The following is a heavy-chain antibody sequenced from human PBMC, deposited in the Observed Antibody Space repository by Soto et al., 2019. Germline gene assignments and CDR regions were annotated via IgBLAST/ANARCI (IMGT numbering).Heavy chain of an antibody. D-gene: IGHD2-15*01. J-gene: IGHJ5*02. CDR1: GYTFTSYG. V-gene: IGHV1-18*01. CDR3: ARDNCSGGSCYSGWFDP. CDR2: ISAYNGNT. Sequence: GASVKVSCKASGYTFTSYGISWARQAPGQGLEWMGWISAYNGNTNYAQKLQGRVTMTTDTSTSTAYMELRSLRSDDTAVYYCARDNCSGGSCYSGWFDPWGQGTLVTVSS.